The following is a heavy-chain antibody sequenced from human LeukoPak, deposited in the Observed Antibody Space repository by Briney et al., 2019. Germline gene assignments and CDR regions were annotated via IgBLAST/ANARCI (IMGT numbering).Heavy chain of an antibody. V-gene: IGHV1-2*06. Sequence: ASVKVSCKASGYTFTGYYIHWVRQAPGQGLEWMGRINPNSGGTNYAQKFQGRVTMTRDTSISTAYMELSRLRSDDTAVYYCARDSYSSSWTPGRDYWGQGTLVTVSS. CDR1: GYTFTGYY. CDR3: ARDSYSSSWTPGRDY. J-gene: IGHJ4*02. D-gene: IGHD6-13*01. CDR2: INPNSGGT.